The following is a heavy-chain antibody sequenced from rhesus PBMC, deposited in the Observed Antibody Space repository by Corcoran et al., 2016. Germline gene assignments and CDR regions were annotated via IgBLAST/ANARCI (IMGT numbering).Heavy chain of an antibody. CDR2: IYSSSGNT. CDR1: GGSISGGYC. J-gene: IGHJ4*01. V-gene: IGHV4S7*01. Sequence: QVQLQESGPGLLTPSETLSLTCSVSGGSISGGYCWGWFRPPPGTGLEWIGSIYSSSGNTYDNPSLKSRATISTDTSKNQFSLKLSSETAADTAVYYCARKLRVFGVPTALDYWGQGVLVTVSS. CDR3: ARKLRVFGVPTALDY. D-gene: IGHD3-3*01.